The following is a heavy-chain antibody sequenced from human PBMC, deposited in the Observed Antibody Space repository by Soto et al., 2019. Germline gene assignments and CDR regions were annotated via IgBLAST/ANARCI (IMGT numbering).Heavy chain of an antibody. D-gene: IGHD3-3*02. V-gene: IGHV3-30*18. CDR3: AKDLKRLSPDSYFDY. J-gene: IGHJ4*02. CDR2: ISYDGSEK. Sequence: QVQLVESGGGVVQPGRSLRLSCAASEFTFRSYGMHWVRQAPGKGLEWVARISYDGSEKHFADSVKGRFTISRDNVKNTLFLQMNSLRAEDTAVYYCAKDLKRLSPDSYFDYWGQGTLVSVSS. CDR1: EFTFRSYG.